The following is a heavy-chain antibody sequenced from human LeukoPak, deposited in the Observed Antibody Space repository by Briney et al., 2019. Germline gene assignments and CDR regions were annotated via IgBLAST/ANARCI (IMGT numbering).Heavy chain of an antibody. Sequence: GASVKVSCKASGYTFTGYYMHWVRQAPGQGLEWMGRINPNSGGTNYAQKFQGRVTMTRDTSISTAYMELSRLRSDDTAVYYCARGGIRFLEWLRNWFDPWGQGTLVTVSS. D-gene: IGHD3-3*01. CDR3: ARGGIRFLEWLRNWFDP. CDR2: INPNSGGT. V-gene: IGHV1-2*06. CDR1: GYTFTGYY. J-gene: IGHJ5*02.